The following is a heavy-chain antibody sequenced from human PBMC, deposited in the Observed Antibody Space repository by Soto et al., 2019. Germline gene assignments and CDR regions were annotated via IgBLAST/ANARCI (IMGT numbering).Heavy chain of an antibody. CDR3: AKDKVAMNYGMDV. CDR1: GFTFSSYG. CDR2: ISYDGSNK. D-gene: IGHD5-12*01. V-gene: IGHV3-30*18. Sequence: PGGSLRLSCAASGFTFSSYGMHWVRQAPGKGLEWVAVISYDGSNKYYADSVKGRFTISRDNSKNTLYLQMNSLRAEDTAVYYCAKDKVAMNYGMDVWGQGTTVTV. J-gene: IGHJ6*02.